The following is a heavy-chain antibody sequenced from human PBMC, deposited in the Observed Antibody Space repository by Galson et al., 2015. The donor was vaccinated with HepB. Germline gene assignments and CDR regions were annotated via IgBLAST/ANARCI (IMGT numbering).Heavy chain of an antibody. J-gene: IGHJ5*02. D-gene: IGHD3-3*01. CDR2: IYSGGST. CDR3: ARDRSHDFWSGYGWFDP. V-gene: IGHV3-53*01. Sequence: SLRLSCAASGFTVSSNYMSWVRQAPGKGLEWVSVIYSGGSTYYADSVKGRFTISRDNSKNTLYLQMNSLRAEDTAVYYCARDRSHDFWSGYGWFDPWGQGTLVTVSS. CDR1: GFTVSSNY.